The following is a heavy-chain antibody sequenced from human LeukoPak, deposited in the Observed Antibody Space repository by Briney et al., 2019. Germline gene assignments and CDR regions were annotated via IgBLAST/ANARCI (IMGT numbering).Heavy chain of an antibody. CDR1: GFTFSSYW. D-gene: IGHD3-16*01. CDR2: IKQDGSEK. V-gene: IGHV3-7*01. Sequence: PGGSLRLSCAASGFTFSSYWMSWVRQAPGKGLEWVANIKQDGSEKYYVDSVKGRFTISRDNAKNSLYLQMNSLRAEDTAVYYCARIRGRLGMPKCTTDYWGQGTLVTVSS. J-gene: IGHJ4*02. CDR3: ARIRGRLGMPKCTTDY.